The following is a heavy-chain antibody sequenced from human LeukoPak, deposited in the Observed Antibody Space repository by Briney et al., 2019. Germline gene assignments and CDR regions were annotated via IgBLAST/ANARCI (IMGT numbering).Heavy chain of an antibody. V-gene: IGHV3-21*01. CDR3: ARDPGYCSSTSCYGGAFDI. CDR1: GFTFSSYS. J-gene: IGHJ3*02. CDR2: ISSSRSYI. Sequence: GGSLRLSFAASGFTFSSYSRNWVRQAQGKGLEWVSSISSSRSYIYYADSVKGRFTISRDNAKNSLYLQMNSLRAEDTAVYYCARDPGYCSSTSCYGGAFDIWGQGTMVTVSS. D-gene: IGHD2-2*03.